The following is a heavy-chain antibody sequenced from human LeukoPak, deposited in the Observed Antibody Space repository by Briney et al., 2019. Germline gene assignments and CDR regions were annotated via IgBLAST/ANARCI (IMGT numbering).Heavy chain of an antibody. V-gene: IGHV4-59*08. CDR3: ARHSTIAGTEYAFDI. Sequence: SETLSLTCTVSDGSISSYYWSWIRQPPGKGLEWIGYIYYSGSTKYNPSLKSRVTISVDTSKNQFTLKLSSVTAADTAVYYCARHSTIAGTEYAFDIWGQGTMVTVSS. J-gene: IGHJ3*02. D-gene: IGHD6-13*01. CDR2: IYYSGST. CDR1: DGSISSYY.